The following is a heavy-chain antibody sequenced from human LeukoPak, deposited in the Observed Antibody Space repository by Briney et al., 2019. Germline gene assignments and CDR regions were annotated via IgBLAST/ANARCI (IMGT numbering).Heavy chain of an antibody. CDR2: INHGGST. V-gene: IGHV4-34*01. D-gene: IGHD4-23*01. CDR3: ARGRWLGPVDD. CDR1: GGSFSGYY. Sequence: PSETLSLTCAVYGGSFSGYYWGWIRQPPGKGLEWIGEINHGGSTNYNPSLKSRVTISVDTSKNQFSLKLTSVTAADTAVYHCARGRWLGPVDDWGQGTLVIVSS. J-gene: IGHJ4*02.